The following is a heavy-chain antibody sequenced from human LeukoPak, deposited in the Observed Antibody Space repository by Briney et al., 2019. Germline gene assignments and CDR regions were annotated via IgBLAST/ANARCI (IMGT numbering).Heavy chain of an antibody. CDR1: GYTFTSYG. D-gene: IGHD4-17*01. J-gene: IGHJ4*02. CDR2: ISAYNGNT. CDR3: ARDDYGDLRGN. Sequence: ASVKVSFKASGYTFTSYGISWVRPAPGQGLGWMGWISAYNGNTNYTQKLQGRVTITTDTSTSTAYMELRSLRSDDTAVYYCARDDYGDLRGNWGQGTLVTVSS. V-gene: IGHV1-18*01.